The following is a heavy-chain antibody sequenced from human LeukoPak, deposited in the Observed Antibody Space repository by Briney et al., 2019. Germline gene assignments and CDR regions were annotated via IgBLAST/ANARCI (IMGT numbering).Heavy chain of an antibody. J-gene: IGHJ4*02. CDR1: GFTFSKYA. CDR2: ISGSGGST. CDR3: AKVYYYGSGGAPPLGSPRQDY. Sequence: PGGSLRLSCAASGFTFSKYAMSWVRQAPGKGLEWVSAISGSGGSTYYADSVKGRFTISRDNSKNTLYLQMNSLRAEDTAVYYCAKVYYYGSGGAPPLGSPRQDYWGQGTLVTVSS. D-gene: IGHD3-10*01. V-gene: IGHV3-23*01.